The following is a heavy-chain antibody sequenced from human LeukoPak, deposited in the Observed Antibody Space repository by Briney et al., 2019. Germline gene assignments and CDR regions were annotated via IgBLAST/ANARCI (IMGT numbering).Heavy chain of an antibody. CDR1: GFTFSSYA. D-gene: IGHD3-22*01. CDR2: ISYDGSNK. J-gene: IGHJ3*02. CDR3: ARAGVHYYDSSGFAPHAFDI. Sequence: GRSLRLSCAASGFTFSSYAMHWVRQAPGKGLEWVAVISYDGSNKYYADSVKGRFTISRDNSKNTLYLQMNSLRAEDTAVYYCARAGVHYYDSSGFAPHAFDIWGQGTMVAVSS. V-gene: IGHV3-30*01.